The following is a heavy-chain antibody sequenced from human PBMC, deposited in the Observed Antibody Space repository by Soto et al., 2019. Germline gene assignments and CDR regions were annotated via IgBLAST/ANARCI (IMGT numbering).Heavy chain of an antibody. J-gene: IGHJ4*02. V-gene: IGHV4-39*01. D-gene: IGHD4-4*01. CDR1: GGSISSRTFW. Sequence: QLQLQESGPGLVKPSETLSLTCSVSGGSISSRTFWWAWIRQPPGKGLGWVGGMYYSGSSYSSPSLKSRVTLSVDTSKNQLSLKLNSVTAADTAVYYCARHPRDDYNYGGSGIFDYWGQGTLVTVSS. CDR3: ARHPRDDYNYGGSGIFDY. CDR2: MYYSGSS.